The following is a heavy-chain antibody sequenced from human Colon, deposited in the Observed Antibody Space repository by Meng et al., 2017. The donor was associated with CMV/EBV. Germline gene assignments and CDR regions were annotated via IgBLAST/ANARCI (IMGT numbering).Heavy chain of an antibody. Sequence: ASVKVSCKASGFAVTSYGISWVRQAPGQGLEYMGWINSFNGHTLYAQKSQGRVTLTTDASTSTIYMELRGLRGDDTATYFCARGLSMVRGVDFDYWGQGTLVTVSS. V-gene: IGHV1-18*04. J-gene: IGHJ4*02. CDR3: ARGLSMVRGVDFDY. D-gene: IGHD3-10*01. CDR2: INSFNGHT. CDR1: GFAVTSYG.